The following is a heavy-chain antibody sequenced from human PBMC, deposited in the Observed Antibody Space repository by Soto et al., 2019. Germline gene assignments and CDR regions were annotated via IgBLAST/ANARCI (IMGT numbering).Heavy chain of an antibody. J-gene: IGHJ4*01. D-gene: IGHD1-26*01. V-gene: IGHV1-69*13. CDR3: ARDGGRLSGGIDY. CDR2: IIPIFGTA. CDR1: GATFSSYS. Sequence: SLNISCKDSGATFSSYSINWVRQAPGQGLEWMGEIIPIFGTANYAQKFQGRVTITADESTSTAYMELSSLRSEDTAVYYCARDGGRLSGGIDYWGHGTLVTVSS.